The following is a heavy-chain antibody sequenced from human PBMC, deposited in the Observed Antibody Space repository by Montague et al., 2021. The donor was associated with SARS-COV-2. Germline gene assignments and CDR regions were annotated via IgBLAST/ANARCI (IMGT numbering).Heavy chain of an antibody. D-gene: IGHD2-15*01. CDR3: AGAAVIVPGGCSGGSCFSFPNWFDP. CDR2: LYYSGST. CDR1: GGSISSSSYY. J-gene: IGHJ5*02. Sequence: SETLSLTCTVSGGSISSSSYYWGWIRQPPGKGLEWIGSLYYSGSTYYNPSLKSRVTISVDTSKNQFSLKLSSVTATDTAVYYCAGAAVIVPGGCSGGSCFSFPNWFDPWGQGTLVTVSS. V-gene: IGHV4-39*01.